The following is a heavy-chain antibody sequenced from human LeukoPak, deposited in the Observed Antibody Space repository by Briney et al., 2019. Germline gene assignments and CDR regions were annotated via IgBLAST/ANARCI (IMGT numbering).Heavy chain of an antibody. CDR2: ISGSSGST. J-gene: IGHJ4*02. CDR3: AKAAQVAGRPNLGGHFDY. D-gene: IGHD6-6*01. CDR1: EFTFSSYA. V-gene: IGHV3-23*01. Sequence: PGGSLRLSCAASEFTFSSYAMSWVRQAPGKGLEWVSTISGSSGSTYYAESVKGRFTISRDNNKNTLYLQMNSLRAEDTAVYYCAKAAQVAGRPNLGGHFDYWGQGTLVTVSS.